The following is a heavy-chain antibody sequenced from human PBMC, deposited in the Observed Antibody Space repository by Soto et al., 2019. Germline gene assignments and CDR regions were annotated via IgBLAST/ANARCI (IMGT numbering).Heavy chain of an antibody. CDR3: ARGWGYDSTDYYYAY. J-gene: IGHJ4*02. CDR2: ISAYNGNT. D-gene: IGHD3-22*01. Sequence: QVQLMQSGAEVKKPGASVKVSCKASDYTFTSYGIAWVRQAPGQELEWMGWISAYNGNTDYAQRFQGRVTMTTDASTSTAYMELRSLRNDDTAVYYCARGWGYDSTDYYYAYWGQGTLVIVSS. V-gene: IGHV1-18*01. CDR1: DYTFTSYG.